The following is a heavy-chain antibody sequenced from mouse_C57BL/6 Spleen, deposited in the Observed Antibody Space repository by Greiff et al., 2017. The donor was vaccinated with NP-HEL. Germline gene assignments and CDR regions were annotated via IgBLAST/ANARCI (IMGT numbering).Heavy chain of an antibody. CDR2: ISDGGSYT. J-gene: IGHJ3*01. CDR3: ARRGDYYEYGEFAY. CDR1: GFTFSSYA. Sequence: EVQLVESGGGLVKPGGSLKLSCAASGFTFSSYAMSWVRQTPEKRLEWVATISDGGSYTYYPDNVKGRFTISRDNAKNNRYLQMSHLKSEDTAMYYCARRGDYYEYGEFAYWGQGTLVTVSA. D-gene: IGHD2-4*01. V-gene: IGHV5-4*03.